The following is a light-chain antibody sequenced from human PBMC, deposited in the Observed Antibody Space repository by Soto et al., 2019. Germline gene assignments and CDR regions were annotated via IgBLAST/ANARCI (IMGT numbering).Light chain of an antibody. Sequence: QPVLTQSPSASASLGASVKLTCTLSSGHSSHAIAWHQQQPEKGPRYLMKLNSDGSHSKGHGIPDRFSGSSSGAERYLTIASLQSEDEADYYCQTWHTGTNYIFGTGTKVTVL. CDR1: SGHSSHA. V-gene: IGLV4-69*02. CDR2: LNSDGSH. J-gene: IGLJ1*01. CDR3: QTWHTGTNYI.